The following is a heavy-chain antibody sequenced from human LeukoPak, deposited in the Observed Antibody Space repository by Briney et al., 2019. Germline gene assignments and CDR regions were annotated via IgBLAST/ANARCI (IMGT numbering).Heavy chain of an antibody. V-gene: IGHV3-23*01. CDR2: ISGSGGST. J-gene: IGHJ6*02. CDR1: GFTFSSYA. Sequence: GGSLRLSCAASGFTFSSYAMSWVRQAPGKGLEWVSAISGSGGSTYYADSVKGRFTISRDNSKNTLYLQMNSLRAEDTAVYYCAREGNRGYSYGPRYYYYGMDVWGQGTTVTVSS. D-gene: IGHD5-18*01. CDR3: AREGNRGYSYGPRYYYYGMDV.